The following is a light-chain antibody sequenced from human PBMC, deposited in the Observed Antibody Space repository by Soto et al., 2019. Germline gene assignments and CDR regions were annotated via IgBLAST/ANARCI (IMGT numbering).Light chain of an antibody. CDR1: QSVSSSY. Sequence: EIVLTQSPGTLSLSPGERATLSCRASQSVSSSYLAWYQHKPGQAPRLLIYGASNRATGIPDRFSGSGSGTDFTLTISRLEPEDFAVYYCHQYGSSGTFGEGTKVDIK. V-gene: IGKV3-20*01. J-gene: IGKJ4*02. CDR3: HQYGSSGT. CDR2: GAS.